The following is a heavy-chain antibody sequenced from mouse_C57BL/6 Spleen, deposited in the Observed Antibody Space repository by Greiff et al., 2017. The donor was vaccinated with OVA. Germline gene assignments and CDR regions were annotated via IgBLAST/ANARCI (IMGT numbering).Heavy chain of an antibody. CDR1: EYEFPSHD. J-gene: IGHJ1*03. CDR3: ARQSSHWYFDV. D-gene: IGHD1-1*01. V-gene: IGHV5-2*01. CDR2: LTSDGGST. Sequence: EVHLVESGGGLVQPGESLKLSCESNEYEFPSHDMSWVRKTPETRLELVAALTSDGGSTYYPDTMERRFIISRDNTKKTLYLQMSSLRSEDTALYYCARQSSHWYFDVWGTGTTVTVSS.